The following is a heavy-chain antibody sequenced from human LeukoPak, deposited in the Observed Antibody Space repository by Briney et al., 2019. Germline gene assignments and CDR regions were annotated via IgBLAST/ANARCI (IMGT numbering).Heavy chain of an antibody. Sequence: PGGSLRLSCVASTYSFGSYAFAWVRQAPGKGLEWVSTISGRGDSVYYADFVKGRFTVSRDNSKNTVYLQMNSLRAEDTAVHYCAKVYGLSRGVIPQMYFDSWGQGTLVTVSS. D-gene: IGHD3-10*01. CDR1: TYSFGSYA. J-gene: IGHJ4*02. CDR2: ISGRGDSV. CDR3: AKVYGLSRGVIPQMYFDS. V-gene: IGHV3-23*01.